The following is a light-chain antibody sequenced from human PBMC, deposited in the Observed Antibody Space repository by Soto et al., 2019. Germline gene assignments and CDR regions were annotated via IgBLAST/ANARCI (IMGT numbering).Light chain of an antibody. CDR3: SSYAGSNNLL. V-gene: IGLV2-8*01. CDR1: SSDIGGYNY. J-gene: IGLJ2*01. Sequence: QSALTQPPSASGSPGQSVTISCTGTSSDIGGYNYVSWYQHHPGKAPKVMIYEVSKRPSGVPDRFSGSKSGNTASLTVSGLQAEDEADYYCSSYAGSNNLLFGGGTKVTVL. CDR2: EVS.